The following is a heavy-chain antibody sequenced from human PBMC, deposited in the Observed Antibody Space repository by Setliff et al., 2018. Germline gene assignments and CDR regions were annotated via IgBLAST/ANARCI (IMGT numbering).Heavy chain of an antibody. Sequence: PGESLKISCAASGFTFSSYGMHWVRQAPGKGLEWVAFIRYDGSNKYYADSVKGRFTISRDNSKNTLYLQMNSLRAEDTAVYYCAKDVWYFGAPDHQSDYWGQGTLVTVSS. CDR1: GFTFSSYG. V-gene: IGHV3-30*02. CDR2: IRYDGSNK. J-gene: IGHJ4*02. D-gene: IGHD3-16*01. CDR3: AKDVWYFGAPDHQSDY.